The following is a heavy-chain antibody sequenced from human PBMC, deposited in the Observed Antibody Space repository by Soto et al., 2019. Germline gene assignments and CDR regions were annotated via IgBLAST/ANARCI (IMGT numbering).Heavy chain of an antibody. CDR2: TRNKANTYTT. CDR3: ARGGYCGSASCHSDYYAMEV. Sequence: LRLSCAASGFTFSDHYMDWVRQAPGKGLEWVGRTRNKANTYTTEYAASVKGRFTISRDDSKNSLYLQMNSLKTEDTAVYYCARGGYCGSASCHSDYYAMEVWGQGTTVTVS. J-gene: IGHJ6*02. CDR1: GFTFSDHY. D-gene: IGHD2-15*01. V-gene: IGHV3-72*01.